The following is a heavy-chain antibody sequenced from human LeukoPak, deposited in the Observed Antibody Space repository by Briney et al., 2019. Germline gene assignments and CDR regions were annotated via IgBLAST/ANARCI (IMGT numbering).Heavy chain of an antibody. CDR1: GFTFSSYT. V-gene: IGHV3-21*01. CDR3: ARDRVANYVWSPTDY. CDR2: ISSSSTYI. J-gene: IGHJ4*02. Sequence: GGSLRLSCAASGFTFSSYTMNWVRQAPGKGLEWVSSISSSSTYIYYADSVKGRFTISRDNAKNSLYLQMNSLRAEDTAVYYCARDRVANYVWSPTDYWGQGTLVTVSS. D-gene: IGHD3-16*01.